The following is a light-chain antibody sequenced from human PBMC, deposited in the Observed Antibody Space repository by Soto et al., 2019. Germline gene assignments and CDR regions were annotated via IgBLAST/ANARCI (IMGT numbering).Light chain of an antibody. V-gene: IGKV1-5*03. CDR1: QSIDTW. Sequence: DIDLTHSPSTLSAYVGDRVTITCRASQSIDTWLAWHQQKPGRAPKLLIYKASSLESGVPSRFSGSGSGTEFTLTISSLQPDDFATYYCQQYNSYSWTFGQGTKVDIK. CDR3: QQYNSYSWT. J-gene: IGKJ1*01. CDR2: KAS.